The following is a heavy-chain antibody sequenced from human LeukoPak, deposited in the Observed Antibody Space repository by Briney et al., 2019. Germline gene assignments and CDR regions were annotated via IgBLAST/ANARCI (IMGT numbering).Heavy chain of an antibody. Sequence: GASVKVSCKASGYTFTSYYMHWVRQAPGQGLEWMGIINPSGGSTSYAQKFQGRVTMTRDTSTSTVYMELSSLRSEDTAVYYCAREPDNTAMAPDGMDVWGQGTTVTVSS. V-gene: IGHV1-46*01. D-gene: IGHD5-18*01. J-gene: IGHJ6*02. CDR3: AREPDNTAMAPDGMDV. CDR1: GYTFTSYY. CDR2: INPSGGST.